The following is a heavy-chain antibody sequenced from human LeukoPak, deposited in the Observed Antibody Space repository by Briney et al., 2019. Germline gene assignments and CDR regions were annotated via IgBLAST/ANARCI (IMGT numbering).Heavy chain of an antibody. V-gene: IGHV4-61*02. J-gene: IGHJ3*02. Sequence: SEPLSLTCTVSGGSISSGSYSWSWIRQPAGKGLACIGRIHTSGSTNYNPSLKSRVTISVDRFKIQFSLKLVSVTAAYTAVYYCARISTGYSSGWYQGVAAAFDIWGQGTMVTVSS. CDR3: ARISTGYSSGWYQGVAAAFDI. D-gene: IGHD6-19*01. CDR2: IHTSGST. CDR1: GGSISSGSYS.